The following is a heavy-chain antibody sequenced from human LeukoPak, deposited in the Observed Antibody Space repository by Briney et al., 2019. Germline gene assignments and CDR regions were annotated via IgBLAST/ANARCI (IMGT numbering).Heavy chain of an antibody. D-gene: IGHD2-21*02. CDR3: VREDTPATANY. Sequence: PGGSLRLSCAGSGFIFSDHFMEWVRQTPGKGLEWVSAISGGGDITYYADSVTGRFTISRDNSKDTLFLQMHSLRPGDTAVYYCVREDTPATANYWGQGTLVTISS. J-gene: IGHJ4*02. CDR2: ISGGGDIT. CDR1: GFIFSDHF. V-gene: IGHV3-23*01.